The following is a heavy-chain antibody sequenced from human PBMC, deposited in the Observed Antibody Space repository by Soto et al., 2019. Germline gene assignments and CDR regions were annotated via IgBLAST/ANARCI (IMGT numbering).Heavy chain of an antibody. CDR3: GKREPRSFDWSHEPYCDY. Sequence: QVQLVESGGGVVQPGRSLRLSCAASGFTFSSYGMHWVRQAPGKGLEWVAVISYDGSNKYYADSVKGRFTISRDNSKNTLYLQMNSLRAEDTAVYYCGKREPRSFDWSHEPYCDYWGQGTLVTVSS. CDR1: GFTFSSYG. D-gene: IGHD3-9*01. CDR2: ISYDGSNK. V-gene: IGHV3-30*18. J-gene: IGHJ4*02.